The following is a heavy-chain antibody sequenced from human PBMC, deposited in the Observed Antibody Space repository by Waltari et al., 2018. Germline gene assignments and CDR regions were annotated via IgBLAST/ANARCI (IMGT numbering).Heavy chain of an antibody. Sequence: QVQLQQWGAGLLKPSETLSLTCAVYGGSFSGYYWSWIRQPPGKGLEWIGEINHSGSTNYNTSLKSRVTISVDTSKNQFSLKLSSVTAADTAVYYCATTSLLSNFDYWGQGTLVTVSS. CDR3: ATTSLLSNFDY. J-gene: IGHJ4*02. CDR1: GGSFSGYY. V-gene: IGHV4-34*01. CDR2: INHSGST. D-gene: IGHD1-26*01.